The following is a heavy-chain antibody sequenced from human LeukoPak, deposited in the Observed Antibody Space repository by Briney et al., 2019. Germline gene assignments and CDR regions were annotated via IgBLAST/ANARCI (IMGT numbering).Heavy chain of an antibody. J-gene: IGHJ4*02. D-gene: IGHD3-16*01. CDR3: ARDLEGGFDC. Sequence: GGSLRLSCAASGFTFSTYTMNWVRQAPGKGLEWVSSISGSSSYIYYTDSLKGRFTISRDNAKNSLYLQMNSLRAEDTAVYYCARDLEGGFDCWGQGTLVTVSS. CDR2: ISGSSSYI. V-gene: IGHV3-21*01. CDR1: GFTFSTYT.